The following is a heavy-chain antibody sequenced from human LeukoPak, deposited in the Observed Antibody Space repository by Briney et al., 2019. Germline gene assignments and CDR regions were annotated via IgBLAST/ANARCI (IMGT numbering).Heavy chain of an antibody. D-gene: IGHD6-13*01. V-gene: IGHV6-1*01. CDR2: TYCRSQWYN. Sequence: PSQTLSLTCAISGDSVSSKSAAWNWIRQSPSRGLEWLGRTYCRSQWYNDYAVSVKSRITINPDASKNQFSLQLNSVTPEDTAVYYCAGSIAAAGSFDYWGQGTLVTVSS. J-gene: IGHJ4*02. CDR3: AGSIAAAGSFDY. CDR1: GDSVSSKSAA.